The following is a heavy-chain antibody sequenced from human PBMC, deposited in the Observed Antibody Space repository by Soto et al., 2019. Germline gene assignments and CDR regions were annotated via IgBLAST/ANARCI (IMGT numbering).Heavy chain of an antibody. Sequence: ASVKVSCKASGYTFTSYDINWVRQATGQGLEWMGWMNPNSGNTGYAQKFQGRVTMTRNTSISTAYMELSSLRSEDTAVYYCARGGGSSWYSYYYGMDVWGQGTTVTVSS. CDR3: ARGGGSSWYSYYYGMDV. CDR1: GYTFTSYD. J-gene: IGHJ6*02. D-gene: IGHD6-13*01. CDR2: MNPNSGNT. V-gene: IGHV1-8*01.